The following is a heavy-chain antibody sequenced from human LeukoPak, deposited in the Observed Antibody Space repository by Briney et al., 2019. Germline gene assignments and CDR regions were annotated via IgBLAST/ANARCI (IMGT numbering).Heavy chain of an antibody. D-gene: IGHD3-3*01. CDR3: VKEYHSRGFGAYFDY. J-gene: IGHJ4*02. V-gene: IGHV3-23*01. CDR2: ISTSGAST. CDR1: GFSFSSFA. Sequence: PGGSLRLSCAASGFSFSSFAMSWVRQAPGKGLEWVSSISTSGASTYYADSVKGRFTISRDNSKITLYLQMNSLRAEDTAVYYCVKEYHSRGFGAYFDYWGQGTLVTVSS.